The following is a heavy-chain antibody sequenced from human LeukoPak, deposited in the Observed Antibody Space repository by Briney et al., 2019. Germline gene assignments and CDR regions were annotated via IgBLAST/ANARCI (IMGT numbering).Heavy chain of an antibody. CDR3: AKVKRDGYNGVHAFDI. J-gene: IGHJ3*02. CDR2: IRGSGGVT. V-gene: IGHV3-23*01. CDR1: GFTFSSYA. Sequence: LAGGSLRHSCAATGFTFSSYAVSWVRQAPGKGLESVSAIRGSGGVTDYTDSVKGRFTISRDNSKNTLYLQMNSLRAEDTAVYYCAKVKRDGYNGVHAFDIWGQGTMVTVSS. D-gene: IGHD5-24*01.